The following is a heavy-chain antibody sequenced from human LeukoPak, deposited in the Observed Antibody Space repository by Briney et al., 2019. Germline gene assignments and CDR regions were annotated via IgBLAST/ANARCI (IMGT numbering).Heavy chain of an antibody. D-gene: IGHD3-16*01. CDR1: GGSISSGDYY. CDR3: ASLGGPVSY. Sequence: SETLSLTCTVSGGSISSGDYYWTWLRQHPGTGLEWIGYIYYSGSTYYNPSLKSRVTMSVDTSMNQFSLRLSSVTAADTAVYYCASLGGPVSYWGQGTLVTVSS. CDR2: IYYSGST. V-gene: IGHV4-31*03. J-gene: IGHJ4*02.